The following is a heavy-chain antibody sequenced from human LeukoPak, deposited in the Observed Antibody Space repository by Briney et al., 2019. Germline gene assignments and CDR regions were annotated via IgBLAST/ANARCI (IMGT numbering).Heavy chain of an antibody. Sequence: ASVKVSCKASGYTFTNYGISWVRQAPGQELEWMGWISAYNGNTNYAQKLQGRVTMTTDTSTSTAYMELRSLRSDDTAVYYCARHEYRYCSSTSCPYYFDYWGQGTLVTVSS. D-gene: IGHD2-2*01. CDR2: ISAYNGNT. V-gene: IGHV1-18*01. CDR3: ARHEYRYCSSTSCPYYFDY. CDR1: GYTFTNYG. J-gene: IGHJ4*02.